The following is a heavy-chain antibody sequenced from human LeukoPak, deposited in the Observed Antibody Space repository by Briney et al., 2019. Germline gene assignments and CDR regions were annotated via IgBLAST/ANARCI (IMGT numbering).Heavy chain of an antibody. Sequence: SETLSLTCTVSGGSISSSSYYWGWIRQPPGKGLEWIGSIYYSGSTYYNPSLKSRVTISVDTSKNQFSLKLSSVTAADTAVYYCARVSTIFYIARTFFDYWGQGTLVTVSS. CDR2: IYYSGST. CDR3: ARVSTIFYIARTFFDY. CDR1: GGSISSSSYY. J-gene: IGHJ4*02. V-gene: IGHV4-39*07. D-gene: IGHD3-9*01.